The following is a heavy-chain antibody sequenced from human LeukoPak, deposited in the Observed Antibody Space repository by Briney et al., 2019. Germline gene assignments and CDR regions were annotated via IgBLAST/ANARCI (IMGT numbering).Heavy chain of an antibody. Sequence: GGSLRLSCAASGFTFSSYAMTWVRQAPGKGLEWVSSISGSGGSTYNADSVKGRFTISRDNFKNTLYLQMNSLRVEDSAVYYCAKDYQDYYDSSGYSPFGYWGQGTLVTVSS. J-gene: IGHJ4*02. V-gene: IGHV3-23*01. CDR1: GFTFSSYA. CDR3: AKDYQDYYDSSGYSPFGY. CDR2: ISGSGGST. D-gene: IGHD3-22*01.